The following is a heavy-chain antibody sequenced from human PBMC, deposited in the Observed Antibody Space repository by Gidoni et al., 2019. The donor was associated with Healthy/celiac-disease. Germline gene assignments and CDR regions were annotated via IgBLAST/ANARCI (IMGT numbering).Heavy chain of an antibody. CDR3: TTLWDIVVVPAAIGGDYYYYGMDV. Sequence: EVQLVESGGGLVKPGGSLRLSCAASGFTFSNAWMSWVRQAPGKGLEWVGRIKSKTDGGTTDYAAPVKGRFTISRDDSKNTLYLQMNSLKTEDTAVYYCTTLWDIVVVPAAIGGDYYYYGMDVWGQGTTVTVSS. CDR2: IKSKTDGGTT. CDR1: GFTFSNAW. J-gene: IGHJ6*02. D-gene: IGHD2-2*02. V-gene: IGHV3-15*01.